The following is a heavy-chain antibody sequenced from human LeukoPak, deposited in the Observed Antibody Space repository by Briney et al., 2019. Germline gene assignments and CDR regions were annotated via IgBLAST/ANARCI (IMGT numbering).Heavy chain of an antibody. CDR2: IYHSGST. CDR3: ARELQDYSNYPIVYYMDV. J-gene: IGHJ6*03. Sequence: PSGTLSLTCAVSGGSISSSNWWSWVRQPPGKGLEWIGEIYHSGSTNYNPSLKSRVTISVDKSKNQFSLKLSSVTAADTAVYYCARELQDYSNYPIVYYMDVWGKGTTVTVSS. CDR1: GGSISSSNW. D-gene: IGHD4-11*01. V-gene: IGHV4-4*02.